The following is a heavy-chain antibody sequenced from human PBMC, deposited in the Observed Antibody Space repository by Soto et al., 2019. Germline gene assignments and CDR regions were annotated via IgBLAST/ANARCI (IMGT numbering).Heavy chain of an antibody. CDR2: ISYSGNT. J-gene: IGHJ5*02. D-gene: IGHD6-13*01. CDR3: ARRGARIAATGLSSGFDP. V-gene: IGHV4-39*01. Sequence: SETLSLTCTVSGGSISDTNYYWGWIRQPPGKGLEWIGSISYSGNTYYSPSLKSRVTMSVDTSKNQFSLELSSVTAADTAVYYCARRGARIAATGLSSGFDPWGQGTLVTVSS. CDR1: GGSISDTNYY.